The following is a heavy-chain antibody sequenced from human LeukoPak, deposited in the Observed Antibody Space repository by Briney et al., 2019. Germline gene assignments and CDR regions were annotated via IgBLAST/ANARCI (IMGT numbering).Heavy chain of an antibody. CDR3: ASLKLERRRHNWFDP. CDR2: IYYSGGT. V-gene: IGHV4-39*01. Sequence: SETLSLTCTVSGGSISSSKYNWGWIRQPPGKGLEWIGSIYYSGGTYYNPSLKSRVTISVDTSKNQFSLKLTSVTAADTAVYYCASLKLERRRHNWFDPWGQGTLATVSS. D-gene: IGHD1-1*01. J-gene: IGHJ5*02. CDR1: GGSISSSKYN.